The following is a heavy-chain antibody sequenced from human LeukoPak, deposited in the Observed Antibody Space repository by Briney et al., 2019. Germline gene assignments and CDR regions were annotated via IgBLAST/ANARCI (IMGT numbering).Heavy chain of an antibody. J-gene: IGHJ4*02. CDR1: GFTFNNYA. CDR3: AKHRYDSSAPVIDY. Sequence: GSLRLSCAASGFTFNNYAMSWVRQAPGKGLEWVSAISGSGGSTYYADSVKGRFTISRDNSKNTLYLQMNSLRAEDTAVYYCAKHRYDSSAPVIDYWGQGTLVTVSS. D-gene: IGHD3-22*01. V-gene: IGHV3-23*01. CDR2: ISGSGGST.